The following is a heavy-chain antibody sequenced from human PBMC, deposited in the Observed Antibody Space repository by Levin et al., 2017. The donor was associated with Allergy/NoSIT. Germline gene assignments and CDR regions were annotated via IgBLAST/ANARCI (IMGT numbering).Heavy chain of an antibody. CDR1: GGTFSSYA. D-gene: IGHD4-23*01. Sequence: ASVKVSCKASGGTFSSYAISWVRQAPGQGLEWMGGIIPIFGTANYAQKFQGRVTITADESTSTAYMELSSLRSEDTAVYYCASRPPALVTTTVVNGFQHWGQGTLVTVSS. J-gene: IGHJ1*01. CDR3: ASRPPALVTTTVVNGFQH. CDR2: IIPIFGTA. V-gene: IGHV1-69*13.